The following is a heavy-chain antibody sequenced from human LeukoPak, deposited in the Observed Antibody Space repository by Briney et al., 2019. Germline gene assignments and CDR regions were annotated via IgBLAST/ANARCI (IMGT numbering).Heavy chain of an antibody. CDR1: GFTFSDYY. CDR2: ISSRGSTI. D-gene: IGHD6-19*01. J-gene: IGHJ3*02. CDR3: ARYSSGWPYAFDI. V-gene: IGHV3-11*01. Sequence: GGSLRLSCAASGFTFSDYYMSWIRQAPGKGLEWVSYISSRGSTIYYADSVKGRFTISRDNAKNSLSLQMNSLRAEDTAVYYCARYSSGWPYAFDIWGQGTMVTVSS.